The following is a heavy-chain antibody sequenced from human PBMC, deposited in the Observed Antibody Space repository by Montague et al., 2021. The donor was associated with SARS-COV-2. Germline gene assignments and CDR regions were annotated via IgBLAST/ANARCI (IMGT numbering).Heavy chain of an antibody. CDR3: ARSSGSYSTFDF. CDR2: INHSGTT. CDR1: GGSFSGYY. J-gene: IGHJ4*02. D-gene: IGHD3-10*01. V-gene: IGHV4-34*01. Sequence: SETLSLTCAVYGGSFSGYYWTWIRQSPGKCLEWIAEINHSGTTNYNFNPSLRSRVTMSVDTSKNQFSLKLSSVTAADTAVYYCARSSGSYSTFDFWGQGTLVTVSS.